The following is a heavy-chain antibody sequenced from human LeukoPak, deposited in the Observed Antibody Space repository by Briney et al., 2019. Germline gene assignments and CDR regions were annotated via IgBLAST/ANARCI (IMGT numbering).Heavy chain of an antibody. D-gene: IGHD4-17*01. CDR1: GFTVSSSY. V-gene: IGHV3-53*01. CDR3: ASRRDYGINS. Sequence: PGGSLRLSCAASGFTVSSSYMSWVRQAPGKGLEWVSVIYTAGSTYYADSVKGRFTISRDNSKNTPYLQMNSLRAEDTAVYYCASRRDYGINSWGQGTLVTVSS. J-gene: IGHJ4*02. CDR2: IYTAGST.